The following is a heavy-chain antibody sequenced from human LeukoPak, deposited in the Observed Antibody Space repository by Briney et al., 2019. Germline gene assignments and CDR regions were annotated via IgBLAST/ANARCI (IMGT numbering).Heavy chain of an antibody. V-gene: IGHV4-61*05. CDR1: GGSISSSSYY. Sequence: SETLSLTCTVSGGSISSSSYYWGWIRQPPGKGLEWIGRIYTSGSTNYNPSLKSRVTMSVDTSKNQFSLKLSSVTAADTAVYYCARSRYGGNYFDYWGQGTLVTVSS. CDR2: IYTSGST. D-gene: IGHD4-23*01. CDR3: ARSRYGGNYFDY. J-gene: IGHJ4*02.